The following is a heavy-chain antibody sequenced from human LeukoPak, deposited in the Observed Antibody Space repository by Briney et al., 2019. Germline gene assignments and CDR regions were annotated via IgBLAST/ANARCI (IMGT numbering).Heavy chain of an antibody. CDR1: GGSISSYY. CDR3: ASSIAAAGMTLDFDS. Sequence: SETLSLTCTVSGGSISSYYWSWLGQPPGKGLEWIGYIYYSGSTNYNHSLKSRVSISVDTSKKQFSLTLSSVTAADTAVYYCASSIAAAGMTLDFDSWGQGTLVTVSS. CDR2: IYYSGST. J-gene: IGHJ4*02. V-gene: IGHV4-59*01. D-gene: IGHD6-13*01.